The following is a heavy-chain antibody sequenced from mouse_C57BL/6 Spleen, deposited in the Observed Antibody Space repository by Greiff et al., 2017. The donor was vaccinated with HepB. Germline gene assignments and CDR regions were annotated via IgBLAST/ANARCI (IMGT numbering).Heavy chain of an antibody. Sequence: EVQVVESGPGLVKPSQSLSLTCSVTGYSITSGYYWNWIRQFPGNKLEWMGYISYDGSNNYNPSLKNRISITRDTSTNQFFLKLNSVTTEDTATYYCAREGDYYGSSYSYWYFDVWGTGTTVTVSS. V-gene: IGHV3-6*01. CDR2: ISYDGSN. CDR1: GYSITSGYY. CDR3: AREGDYYGSSYSYWYFDV. J-gene: IGHJ1*03. D-gene: IGHD1-1*01.